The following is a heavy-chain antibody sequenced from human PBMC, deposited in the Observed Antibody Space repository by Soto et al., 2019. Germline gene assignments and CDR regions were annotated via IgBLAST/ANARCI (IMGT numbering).Heavy chain of an antibody. V-gene: IGHV3-23*01. J-gene: IGHJ3*01. CDR3: AKDRGGYCTNGGCFYDAFDL. D-gene: IGHD2-8*01. CDR1: AFTLNTYA. CDR2: ISAIGGNT. Sequence: EVPLLESGGGLVQPGGSLRLSCAASAFTLNTYAMSWVRQAPGKGLEWVSVISAIGGNTYYADSVQGRFTISKDNSKSTLYLQMDTLRAEDTAVYYCAKDRGGYCTNGGCFYDAFDLWGQGTMVTVSS.